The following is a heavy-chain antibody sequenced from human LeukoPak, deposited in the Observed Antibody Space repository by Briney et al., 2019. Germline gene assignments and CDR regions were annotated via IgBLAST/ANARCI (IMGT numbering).Heavy chain of an antibody. CDR2: IFFSGST. CDR1: GASISNSRDY. Sequence: KSSETLSLTCTVSGASISNSRDYWGWIRQPPGKGLVWIGSIFFSGSTYYNPSLKSRAAISVDSSKNQFSLKLSSVTAADTAFYYCARHVEIAVAGPIEYWGQGTLVPVSS. J-gene: IGHJ4*02. V-gene: IGHV4-39*01. D-gene: IGHD6-19*01. CDR3: ARHVEIAVAGPIEY.